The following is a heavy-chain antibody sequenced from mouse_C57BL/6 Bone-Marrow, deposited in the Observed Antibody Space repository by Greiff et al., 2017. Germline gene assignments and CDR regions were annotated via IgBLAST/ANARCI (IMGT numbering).Heavy chain of an antibody. J-gene: IGHJ2*01. Sequence: VQLQQSGTVLARPGASVKMSCKTSGYTFTSYWMHWVKQRPGQGLEWIGAIYPGNSDTSYNQKFKGKVKLTAVTSTSTAYMELSSLTNEDSAVYYCYYYGSSYDWGQGTPLTVSS. CDR3: YYYGSSYD. CDR1: GYTFTSYW. CDR2: IYPGNSDT. D-gene: IGHD1-1*01. V-gene: IGHV1-5*01.